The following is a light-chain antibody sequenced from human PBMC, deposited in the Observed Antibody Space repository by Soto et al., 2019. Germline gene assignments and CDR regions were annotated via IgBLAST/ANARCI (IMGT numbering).Light chain of an antibody. CDR3: QQYGSSPFT. J-gene: IGKJ5*01. CDR1: QSVSSSY. V-gene: IGKV3-20*01. CDR2: GAS. Sequence: EKVKTQSPGTLSLSPGERATLSCRASQSVSSSYSAWDQQKPGQAPMLLIYGASSRATGIPDMFSGSGSGTDFTLTISRLEPEDFALYYCQQYGSSPFTFGQGTRLEIK.